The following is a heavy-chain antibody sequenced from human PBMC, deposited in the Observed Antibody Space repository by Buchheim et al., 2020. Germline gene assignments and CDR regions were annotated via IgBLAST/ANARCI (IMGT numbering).Heavy chain of an antibody. J-gene: IGHJ4*02. CDR1: GGSFSGYY. V-gene: IGHV4-34*01. Sequence: QVQLQQWGAGLLKPSETLSLTCAVYGGSFSGYYWSWIRQPPGKGLEWIGEINHSGSTNYNPSLKSRVTISVDTSKNQFPLKLGSVTAADTAVYYCARTGFTMIAEELYYFDYWGQGTL. CDR2: INHSGST. D-gene: IGHD3-22*01. CDR3: ARTGFTMIAEELYYFDY.